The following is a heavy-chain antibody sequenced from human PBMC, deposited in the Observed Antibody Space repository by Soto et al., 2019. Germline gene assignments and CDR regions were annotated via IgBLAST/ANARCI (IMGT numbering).Heavy chain of an antibody. V-gene: IGHV1-18*01. CDR1: GYDYVTYA. D-gene: IGHD5-18*01. CDR3: AIRVQVWLPDYDGVDV. CDR2: ISTLNGNT. J-gene: IGHJ6*02. Sequence: QAQLVQSGAEVKKPGASVNVSCKASGYDYVTYAITWVRQRPGQGLEWMGWISTLNGNTNYAQNLQGRVRMTTDTSTRIVHLELRSLRSDDAAVYACAIRVQVWLPDYDGVDVWGQGTRVTVSS.